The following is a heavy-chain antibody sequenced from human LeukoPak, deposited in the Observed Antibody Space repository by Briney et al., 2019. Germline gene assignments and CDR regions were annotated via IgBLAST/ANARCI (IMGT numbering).Heavy chain of an antibody. J-gene: IGHJ4*02. CDR2: ISGTTGRT. CDR3: DGADY. CDR1: GFTFSSYA. D-gene: IGHD5-24*01. V-gene: IGHV3-23*01. Sequence: GGSLRLPCAASGFTFSSYAMNWARQAPGKGLEWVSTISGTTGRTHYADSVRGRFTISRDNSKNTLYLQMNSLRAEDTAVYYCDGADYWGQGTLVTVSS.